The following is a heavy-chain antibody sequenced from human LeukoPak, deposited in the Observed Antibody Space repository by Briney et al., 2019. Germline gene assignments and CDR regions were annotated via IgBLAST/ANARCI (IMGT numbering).Heavy chain of an antibody. CDR2: IHYSGSA. CDR3: VNTNFALGYYYYGMDV. J-gene: IGHJ6*02. Sequence: SETLSLTCTVSGGSITNSYWSWIRQSPGKGLEWIGYIHYSGSASYKPSLRSRVTISVDRPKNQFSLRLSSVTAADTAVYFCVNTNFALGYYYYGMDVWGQGTTVSVSS. CDR1: GGSITNSY. V-gene: IGHV4-59*12.